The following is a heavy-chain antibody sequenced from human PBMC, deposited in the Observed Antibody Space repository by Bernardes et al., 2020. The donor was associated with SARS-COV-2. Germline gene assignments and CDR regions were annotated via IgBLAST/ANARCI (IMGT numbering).Heavy chain of an antibody. Sequence: SETLSLTCTVSGGSIRSRSYYWGWIRQPPGKGLEWIGSISYSGSTYYNPSLKSRVTISVDTSKNQFSLKLSSVTAADTAVYYCARQVRRWLQFEPSWFDPWGQGTLVTVSS. D-gene: IGHD5-12*01. CDR1: GGSIRSRSYY. J-gene: IGHJ5*02. CDR3: ARQVRRWLQFEPSWFDP. V-gene: IGHV4-39*01. CDR2: ISYSGST.